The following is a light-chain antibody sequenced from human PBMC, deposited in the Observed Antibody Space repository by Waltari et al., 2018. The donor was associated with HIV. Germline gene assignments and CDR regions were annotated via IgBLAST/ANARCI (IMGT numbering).Light chain of an antibody. CDR2: AND. J-gene: IGLJ3*02. V-gene: IGLV1-47*01. CDR3: ATWADILSAWV. CDR1: NSNVEISS. Sequence: QSVLTKPPSMSGTPGQRVTISCSGSNSNVEISSVNWYQRVPGAAPKLLIFANDQRPLGVPDRFSGSKSGSSASLAISGLRSEDEADYYCATWADILSAWVFGGGTRVTVL.